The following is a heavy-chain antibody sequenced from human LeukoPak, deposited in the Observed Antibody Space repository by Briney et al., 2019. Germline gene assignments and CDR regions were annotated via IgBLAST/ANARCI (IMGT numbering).Heavy chain of an antibody. CDR2: ISTSSNYI. D-gene: IGHD3-10*01. CDR1: GLTFSSYS. Sequence: GGSLRLSCAASGLTFSSYSMNWVRQAPGKGLEWVSSISTSSNYIYYADSVKGRFTISRDNAKNSLYLQMNSLRAEDTAVYYCAKNGGSGSYVDYWGQGTLVTVSS. V-gene: IGHV3-21*01. J-gene: IGHJ4*02. CDR3: AKNGGSGSYVDY.